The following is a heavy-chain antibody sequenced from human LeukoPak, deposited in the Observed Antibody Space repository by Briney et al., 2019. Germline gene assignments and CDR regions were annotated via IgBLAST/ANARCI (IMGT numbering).Heavy chain of an antibody. D-gene: IGHD2-2*01. V-gene: IGHV4-39*01. CDR2: IYYSGST. Sequence: SETLSPTCTVSGGSISSSSYYWGWIRQPPGKGLEWLGSIYYSGSTYYNPSLKSRVTISVDTSKNQFSLKLSSVTAADTAAYYCARHSPYCSSTSCYAYWGRGTLVTVSS. CDR1: GGSISSSSYY. J-gene: IGHJ4*02. CDR3: ARHSPYCSSTSCYAY.